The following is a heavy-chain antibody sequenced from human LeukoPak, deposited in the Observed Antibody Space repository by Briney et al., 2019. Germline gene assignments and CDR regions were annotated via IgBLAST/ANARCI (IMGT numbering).Heavy chain of an antibody. Sequence: ASVKVSCKACGYTFTGYYMHWVRQAPGQGLEWMGRINPNSGGTNYAQKFQGRVTMTRDTSISTAYMELSRLRSDDTAVYYCARDRYDFWSGYPDTNWFDPWGQGTLVTVSS. CDR1: GYTFTGYY. CDR2: INPNSGGT. J-gene: IGHJ5*02. V-gene: IGHV1-2*06. CDR3: ARDRYDFWSGYPDTNWFDP. D-gene: IGHD3-3*01.